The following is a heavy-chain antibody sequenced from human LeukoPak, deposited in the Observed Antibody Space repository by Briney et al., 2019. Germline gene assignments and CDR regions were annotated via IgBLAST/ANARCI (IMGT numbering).Heavy chain of an antibody. D-gene: IGHD3-10*01. J-gene: IGHJ4*02. CDR3: AKSGSVSASYYDC. CDR2: ITNTDGRT. Sequence: GGSLRLSCVASGFTFSSYAMSWVRQRPGMGLERVSHITNTDGRTYYVDSVKGRFTISRDNSRNTLYLQMNSLRAEDTAVYYCAKSGSVSASYYDCWGQGALVTVSS. CDR1: GFTFSSYA. V-gene: IGHV3-23*01.